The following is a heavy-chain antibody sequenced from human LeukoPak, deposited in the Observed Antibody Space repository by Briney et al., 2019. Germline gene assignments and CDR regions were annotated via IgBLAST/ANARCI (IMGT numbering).Heavy chain of an antibody. V-gene: IGHV3-53*01. J-gene: IGHJ4*02. CDR2: IYSGGST. D-gene: IGHD3/OR15-3a*01. CDR3: ARADGTGGPYDY. CDR1: GFTVSSNY. Sequence: GGSLRLSCAVSGFTVSSNYMSWVRQAPGKELEWVSVIYSGGSTHYADSVKGRFTISRDNSKNTVFLQMNSLRAEDTAVYYCARADGTGGPYDYWGQGTRVTVSS.